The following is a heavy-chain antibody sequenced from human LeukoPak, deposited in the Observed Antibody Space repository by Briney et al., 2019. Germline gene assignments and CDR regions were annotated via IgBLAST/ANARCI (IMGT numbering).Heavy chain of an antibody. D-gene: IGHD3-9*01. CDR3: ARVRLANTPEFFQH. J-gene: IGHJ1*01. CDR1: GFTFNDYW. CDR2: IKQDGGEK. Sequence: GGSLRLSCAASGFTFNDYWMSWVRQAPGKGLEWVASIKQDGGEKRYVDSVKGRFTISRDNTENSLNLQMNSLGAEDTALYYCARVRLANTPEFFQHWGQGTLVTVSS. V-gene: IGHV3-7*03.